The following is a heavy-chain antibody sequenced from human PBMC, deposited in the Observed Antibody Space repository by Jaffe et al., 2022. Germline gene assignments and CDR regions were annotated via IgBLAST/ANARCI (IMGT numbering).Heavy chain of an antibody. V-gene: IGHV4-30-2*01. CDR2: IYHSGST. Sequence: QLQLQESGSGLVKPSQTLSLTCAVSGGSISSGGYSWSWIRQPPGKGLEWIGYIYHSGSTYYNPSLKSRVTISVDRSKNQFSLKLSSVTAADTAVYYCARGRTGWDGSGSIHFDYWGQGTLVTVSS. CDR1: GGSISSGGYS. D-gene: IGHD3-10*01. J-gene: IGHJ4*02. CDR3: ARGRTGWDGSGSIHFDY.